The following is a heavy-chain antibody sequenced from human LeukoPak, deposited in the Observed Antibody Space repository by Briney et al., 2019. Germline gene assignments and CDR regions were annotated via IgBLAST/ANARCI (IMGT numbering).Heavy chain of an antibody. V-gene: IGHV3-21*01. CDR3: ARDCSSTSCYLDSGWYPFDY. Sequence: GGSLRLSCAASGFTFSSYSMNWVRQAPGKGLEWVSSISSSSSYIYYADSVKGRFTISRDNAKNSLYLQMNSLRAEDTAVYYCARDCSSTSCYLDSGWYPFDYWGQGTLVTVSS. J-gene: IGHJ4*02. D-gene: IGHD2-2*01. CDR2: ISSSSSYI. CDR1: GFTFSSYS.